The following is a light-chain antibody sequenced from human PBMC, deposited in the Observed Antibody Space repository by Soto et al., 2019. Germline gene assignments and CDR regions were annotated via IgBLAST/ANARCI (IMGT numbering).Light chain of an antibody. Sequence: QAVVTQPPSVSEAPRQRVTISCSGSSSNIGNNAVHWYQQLPGKAPKLLIYYDDLLPSGVSDRFSGSKSGASASLAISGLQSEDEAGYYCAVWDDSLNGWVFGGGTKLTVL. CDR1: SSNIGNNA. CDR3: AVWDDSLNGWV. CDR2: YDD. J-gene: IGLJ3*02. V-gene: IGLV1-36*01.